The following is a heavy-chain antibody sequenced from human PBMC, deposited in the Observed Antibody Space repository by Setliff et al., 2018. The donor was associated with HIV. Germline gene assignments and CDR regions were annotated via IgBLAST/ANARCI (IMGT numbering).Heavy chain of an antibody. Sequence: PSETRSLTCYVTDDPISSYYWSWIRQPPGKGLEWIGYIYHSGSTYYNPSLKSRVTISVDRSKNQFSLKLSSVTAADTAVYYCARGVYYYDSSGYYSAYHDAFDIWGQGTMVTVSS. CDR2: IYHSGST. J-gene: IGHJ3*02. D-gene: IGHD3-22*01. V-gene: IGHV4-30-2*01. CDR1: DDPISSYY. CDR3: ARGVYYYDSSGYYSAYHDAFDI.